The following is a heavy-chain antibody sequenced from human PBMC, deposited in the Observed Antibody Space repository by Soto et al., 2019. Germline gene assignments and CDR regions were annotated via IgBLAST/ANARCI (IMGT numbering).Heavy chain of an antibody. D-gene: IGHD3-10*01. V-gene: IGHV4-31*03. CDR2: IYYSGSI. Sequence: SETLSLTCTVSGGSINSRGYYWTWIRQHPGEGLEWIGSIYYSGSIHFNPSLKSRLTMLVDTSENQFSLKLSSVTAADTAVYYCARGWFGEPLSDWGQGTLVTVSS. CDR1: GGSINSRGYY. CDR3: ARGWFGEPLSD. J-gene: IGHJ4*02.